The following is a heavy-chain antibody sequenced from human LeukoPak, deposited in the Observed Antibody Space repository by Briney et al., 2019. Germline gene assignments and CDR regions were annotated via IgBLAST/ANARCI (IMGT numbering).Heavy chain of an antibody. CDR2: IYPGDSDT. CDR3: ARYFPRGGITIFGVVTGNWFDP. J-gene: IGHJ5*02. Sequence: GESLKISCKGSGYSFTSYWIGWVRQMPGKGLEWMGIIYPGDSDTRYSPSFQGQVTISADKSISTAYLQWSSLKASDTAMYYCARYFPRGGITIFGVVTGNWFDPWSQGTLVTVSS. V-gene: IGHV5-51*01. CDR1: GYSFTSYW. D-gene: IGHD3-3*01.